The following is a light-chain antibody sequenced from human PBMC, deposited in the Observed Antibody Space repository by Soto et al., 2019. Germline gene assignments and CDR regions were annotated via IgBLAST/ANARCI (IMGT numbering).Light chain of an antibody. CDR3: QQYNDWPRT. CDR2: GAS. J-gene: IGKJ1*01. V-gene: IGKV3-15*01. Sequence: EIVMTQSAATMTVSPGERATLCCMASQSVSSNLAWYQQKPGQAPRLLIYGASTRATGIPARFSGSGSGTEFTLTISSLQSEDFAVYYCQQYNDWPRTFGQGTKVDIK. CDR1: QSVSSN.